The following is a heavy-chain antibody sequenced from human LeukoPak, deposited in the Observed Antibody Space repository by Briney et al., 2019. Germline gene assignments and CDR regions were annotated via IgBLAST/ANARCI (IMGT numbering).Heavy chain of an antibody. J-gene: IGHJ6*03. Sequence: ASVKVSFKASGYTFTGYYMHWVRQAPGQGLEWMGWINPNSGGTNYAQKFQGRVTMTRDTSISTAYMELSRLRSDDTAVYYCARGHFITIFGVVILPSDYYYYMDVWGKGTTVTVSS. CDR3: ARGHFITIFGVVILPSDYYYYMDV. CDR2: INPNSGGT. V-gene: IGHV1-2*02. CDR1: GYTFTGYY. D-gene: IGHD3-3*01.